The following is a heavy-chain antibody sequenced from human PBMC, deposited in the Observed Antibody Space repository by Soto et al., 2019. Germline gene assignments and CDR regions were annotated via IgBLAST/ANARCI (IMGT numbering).Heavy chain of an antibody. Sequence: SETLSLTCTVSGGSISSYYWSWIRQPPGKGLEWIGYIYYSGSTNYNPSLKSRVTISVDTSKNQFSLKLSSVTAADTAVYYCARGLMWAGTRYYFDYWGQGTLVTVSS. CDR3: ARGLMWAGTRYYFDY. V-gene: IGHV4-59*01. D-gene: IGHD6-19*01. CDR1: GGSISSYY. CDR2: IYYSGST. J-gene: IGHJ4*02.